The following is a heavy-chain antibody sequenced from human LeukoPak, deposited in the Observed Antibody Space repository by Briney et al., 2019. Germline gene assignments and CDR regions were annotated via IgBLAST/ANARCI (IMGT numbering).Heavy chain of an antibody. CDR3: ARDFGDCTTSSCYALVDY. Sequence: GASVNVSCKASGYTLTNYGLSWVRQAPGQGLEGMGWISAYNGDTHYAQTLQGRVTMTRDTSTSTAYLELRSLGSDDTAVYYCARDFGDCTTSSCYALVDYWGQGTLVTVSS. CDR1: GYTLTNYG. J-gene: IGHJ4*02. CDR2: ISAYNGDT. D-gene: IGHD2-2*01. V-gene: IGHV1-18*01.